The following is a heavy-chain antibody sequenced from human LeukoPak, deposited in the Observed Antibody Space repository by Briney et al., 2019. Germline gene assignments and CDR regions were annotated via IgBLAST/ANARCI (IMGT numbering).Heavy chain of an antibody. J-gene: IGHJ6*03. CDR3: ARQGAAGKYYYYYMDV. CDR1: GYSFTSYW. D-gene: IGHD6-13*01. Sequence: GESLKISCKGSGYSFTSYWIGWVRQMPGKGLEWMGVIYPGDSDTRYSPSFQGQVTISADKSISTAYLERSSLKASDTAIYYCARQGAAGKYYYYYMDVWGKGTTVTVSS. CDR2: IYPGDSDT. V-gene: IGHV5-51*01.